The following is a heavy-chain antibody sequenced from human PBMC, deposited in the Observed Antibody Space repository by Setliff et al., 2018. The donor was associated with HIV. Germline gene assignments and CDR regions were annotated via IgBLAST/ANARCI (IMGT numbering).Heavy chain of an antibody. CDR2: IIPIFGTA. D-gene: IGHD3-22*01. CDR1: GGTFSSYA. Sequence: SVKVSCKASGGTFSSYAISWVRQAPGQGLEWMGGIIPIFGTANYAQKFQGRVTITADESTSTAYMELRGLRSDDTAVYYCGRNRGNGWYYYDSWGQGTLVTVSS. V-gene: IGHV1-69*13. CDR3: GRNRGNGWYYYDS. J-gene: IGHJ4*02.